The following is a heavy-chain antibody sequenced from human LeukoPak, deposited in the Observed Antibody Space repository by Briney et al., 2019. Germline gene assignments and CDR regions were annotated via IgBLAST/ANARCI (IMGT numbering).Heavy chain of an antibody. V-gene: IGHV4-59*11. CDR3: ARAPNGYYPLDY. CDR1: GGSISTHF. D-gene: IGHD3-22*01. J-gene: IGHJ4*02. Sequence: SETLSLTCTVSGGSISTHFWTWIRQPPGMGLEWIGYIYYTGSTNYNPSLKSRVTISLDTSKNQFSLHLSFVTAANTAVYYCARAPNGYYPLDYWGQGTLVTVSS. CDR2: IYYTGST.